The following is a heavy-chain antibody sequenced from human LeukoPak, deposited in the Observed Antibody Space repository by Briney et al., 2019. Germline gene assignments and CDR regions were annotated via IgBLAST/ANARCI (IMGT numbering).Heavy chain of an antibody. CDR1: GYTFTSYA. CDR2: ISAYNGTT. CDR3: ARDPLPPSYSDY. D-gene: IGHD2-15*01. Sequence: ASVTVFCKSSGYTFTSYAISWVRQPPGQGLEWMAWISAYNGTTNYAQKLQGRVTMTTRTSTSTCCMAWRSLRYDCTAVYYCARDPLPPSYSDYWGQGTLVTVSS. V-gene: IGHV1-18*01. J-gene: IGHJ4*02.